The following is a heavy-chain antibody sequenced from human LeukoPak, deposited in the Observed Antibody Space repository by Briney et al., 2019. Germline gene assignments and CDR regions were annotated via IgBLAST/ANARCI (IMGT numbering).Heavy chain of an antibody. Sequence: GGSPRLSCAASGFTFSSYEMNWVRQAPGKGLEWVSYISSSGSTIYYADSVKGRFTISRDNSKDTAYLEMNSLRPEDTAVYYCARVGAMTNDYWGQGTLVTVSS. CDR2: ISSSGSTI. V-gene: IGHV3-48*03. CDR3: ARVGAMTNDY. D-gene: IGHD2-2*01. CDR1: GFTFSSYE. J-gene: IGHJ4*02.